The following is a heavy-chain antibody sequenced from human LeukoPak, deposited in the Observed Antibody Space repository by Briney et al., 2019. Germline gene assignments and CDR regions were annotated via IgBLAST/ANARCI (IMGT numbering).Heavy chain of an antibody. CDR1: GYTFTDHF. CDR2: MNPNSGGT. CDR3: AREISDSSGYYVAFDI. V-gene: IGHV1-2*02. Sequence: GASVTVSFKTSGYTFTDHFMHWVRQAPGQGLEWMGWMNPNSGGTYYAQKFQGRVTMTRDTSISTAYMELRSLRSDDTAVYYCAREISDSSGYYVAFDIWGQGTMVTVSS. J-gene: IGHJ3*02. D-gene: IGHD3-22*01.